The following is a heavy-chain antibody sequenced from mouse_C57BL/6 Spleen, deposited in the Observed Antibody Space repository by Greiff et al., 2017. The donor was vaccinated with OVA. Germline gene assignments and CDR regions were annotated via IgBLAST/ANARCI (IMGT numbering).Heavy chain of an antibody. V-gene: IGHV2-6*01. J-gene: IGHJ3*01. CDR1: GFSLTSYG. CDR2: IWGVGST. CDR3: ARYDYDAAY. D-gene: IGHD2-4*01. Sequence: QVQLKESGPGLVAPSQSLSITCTVSGFSLTSYGVDWVRQSPGQGLEWLGVIWGVGSTNYNSALKSRLSISKDNSKSQVFLKMNRLQTDDTAMYYCARYDYDAAYWGQGTLVTVSA.